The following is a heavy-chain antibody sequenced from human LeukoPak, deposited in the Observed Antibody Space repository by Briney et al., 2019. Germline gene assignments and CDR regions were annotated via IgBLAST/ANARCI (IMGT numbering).Heavy chain of an antibody. D-gene: IGHD1-26*01. CDR1: GFAFGDYA. J-gene: IGHJ5*02. V-gene: IGHV3-49*03. CDR3: ARGRAYSGSYWFDP. CDR2: IRRKADGGTT. Sequence: PGGSLRLSCTASGFAFGDYAVGWFRQAPGKGLEGVGFIRRKADGGTTEYAASVKGRFTISRDDSKGIASLQMNSLKPEDTAVYYCARGRAYSGSYWFDPWGQGTLVTVSS.